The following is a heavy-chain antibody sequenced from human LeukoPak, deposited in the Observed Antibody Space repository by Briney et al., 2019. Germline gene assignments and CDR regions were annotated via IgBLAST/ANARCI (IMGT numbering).Heavy chain of an antibody. Sequence: GSLRLSCAASGFTFSSYSMTWVRQPPGKGLEWIGEINHSGSTNYNPSLKSRVTISVDTSKNQFSLKLSSVTAADTAVYYCARGFAQLRFLEWLLPYFDYWGQGTLVTVSS. J-gene: IGHJ4*02. CDR1: GFTFSSYS. CDR2: INHSGST. V-gene: IGHV4-34*01. CDR3: ARGFAQLRFLEWLLPYFDY. D-gene: IGHD3-3*01.